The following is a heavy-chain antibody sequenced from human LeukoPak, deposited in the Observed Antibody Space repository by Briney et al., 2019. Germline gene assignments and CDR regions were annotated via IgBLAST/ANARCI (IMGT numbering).Heavy chain of an antibody. Sequence: PGGSLRLSCAASGFTFSSYAMHWVRQAPGKGLEWVSGISWNSGSIGYADSVKGRFTISRDNAKNSLYLQMNSLRAEDTALYYCAKLSDQWLVRGGFDYWGQGTLVTVPS. D-gene: IGHD6-19*01. CDR3: AKLSDQWLVRGGFDY. CDR2: ISWNSGSI. CDR1: GFTFSSYA. V-gene: IGHV3-9*01. J-gene: IGHJ4*02.